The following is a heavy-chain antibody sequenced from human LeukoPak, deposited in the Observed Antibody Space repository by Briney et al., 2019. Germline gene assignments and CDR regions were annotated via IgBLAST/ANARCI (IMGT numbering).Heavy chain of an antibody. CDR2: VKQDGSEK. CDR1: GFTFSTYW. CDR3: ARDHFDFWSGYHYFDY. Sequence: SGGSLRLSCAASGFTFSTYWMSWVRQAPGKGLESVANVKQDGSEKYYVDSVKGRFTISRDNAKNSLYLQMNSLRAEDTAVYYCARDHFDFWSGYHYFDYWGQGTLVTVSS. J-gene: IGHJ4*02. D-gene: IGHD3-3*01. V-gene: IGHV3-7*01.